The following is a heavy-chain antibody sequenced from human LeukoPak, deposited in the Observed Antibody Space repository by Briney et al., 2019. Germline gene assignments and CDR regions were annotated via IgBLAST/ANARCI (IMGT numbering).Heavy chain of an antibody. J-gene: IGHJ3*01. D-gene: IGHD4/OR15-4a*01. Sequence: PGGSLRLSCAASGFTFSSYTMIWVRQAPGKGLEWVSFISSSGSTIYYADSVRGRFTISRDNAKNSLYLQMNSLRDEDTAVYYCARRTNYAFDFWGQGTMVTVSS. CDR2: ISSSGSTI. CDR3: ARRTNYAFDF. V-gene: IGHV3-48*02. CDR1: GFTFSSYT.